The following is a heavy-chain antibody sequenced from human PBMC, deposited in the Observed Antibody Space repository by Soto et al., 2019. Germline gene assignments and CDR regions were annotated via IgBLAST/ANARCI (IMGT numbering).Heavy chain of an antibody. Sequence: EVQLVESGGGLVQPGGSLRLSCAASGFTFSNYWMSWVRQAPGKGLEWVANIKQDGSEKYYVDSVKGRFTISRDNAKNSLYLQMNSLRAEDTAVYYCARDRAVGALDYCGQGTLVTVSS. V-gene: IGHV3-7*05. CDR3: ARDRAVGALDY. J-gene: IGHJ4*02. CDR2: IKQDGSEK. CDR1: GFTFSNYW. D-gene: IGHD1-26*01.